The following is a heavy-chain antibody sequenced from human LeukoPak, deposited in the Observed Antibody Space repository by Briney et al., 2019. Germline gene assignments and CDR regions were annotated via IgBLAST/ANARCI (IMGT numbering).Heavy chain of an antibody. CDR1: GFTFSSYG. V-gene: IGHV3-30*18. CDR3: AKDRVTAAGTYYFDY. D-gene: IGHD6-13*01. J-gene: IGHJ4*02. Sequence: GRSLRLSCAASGFTFSSYGMHWVRQAPGKGLEWVAVISYDGSNKYYADSVKGRFTISRDNSKNTLYLQMNSLRAEDTAVYYCAKDRVTAAGTYYFDYWGQGTLVTVSS. CDR2: ISYDGSNK.